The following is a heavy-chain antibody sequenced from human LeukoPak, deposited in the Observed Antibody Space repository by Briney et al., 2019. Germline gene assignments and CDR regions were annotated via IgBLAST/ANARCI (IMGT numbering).Heavy chain of an antibody. J-gene: IGHJ4*02. V-gene: IGHV3-33*01. Sequence: PGRSLRPSCTASGFTFSDYGMHWVRQSPGKGLEWVGVIWHDGTKRYYADSAQGRFSISRDNSQNTVYLEVNSLRADDTAVYYCARDGRGGAEFYFDNWGQGTLVTVSS. CDR3: ARDGRGGAEFYFDN. CDR1: GFTFSDYG. CDR2: IWHDGTKR. D-gene: IGHD3-10*01.